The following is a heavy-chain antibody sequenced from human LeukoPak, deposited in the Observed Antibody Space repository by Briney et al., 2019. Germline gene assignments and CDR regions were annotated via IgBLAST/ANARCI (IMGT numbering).Heavy chain of an antibody. CDR1: GFTVSSNY. Sequence: PGGSLRLSCAASGFTVSSNYMSWVRQAPGKGLEWVSVIYSGGSTYYADSVKGRFTISRDNSKNTLYLQMNSLRAVDTAVYYCARGVRYFDRGYYYYYMDVWGKGTTVTVSS. CDR3: ARGVRYFDRGYYYYYMDV. D-gene: IGHD3-9*01. J-gene: IGHJ6*03. CDR2: IYSGGST. V-gene: IGHV3-53*01.